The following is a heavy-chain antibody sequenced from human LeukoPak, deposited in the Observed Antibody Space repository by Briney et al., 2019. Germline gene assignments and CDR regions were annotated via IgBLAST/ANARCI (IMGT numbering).Heavy chain of an antibody. Sequence: GGTLRLSCGVSGFTFSSYAMSWVRQAPGKGLEWVSAISGSGGSTYYADSVKGRFTISRDNSKNTLYLQMNSLRAEDTAVYYCAKVRRGSSGWQYFDYWGQGTLVTVSS. CDR3: AKVRRGSSGWQYFDY. D-gene: IGHD6-19*01. V-gene: IGHV3-23*01. CDR2: ISGSGGST. CDR1: GFTFSSYA. J-gene: IGHJ4*02.